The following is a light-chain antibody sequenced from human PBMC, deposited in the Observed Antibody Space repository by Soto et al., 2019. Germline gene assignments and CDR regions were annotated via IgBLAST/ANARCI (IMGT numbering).Light chain of an antibody. J-gene: IGKJ4*01. V-gene: IGKV3-11*01. CDR3: QQRSNWPLT. Sequence: EIVMTQSPATLSVSPWERATLSCRASQSVSSYLAWYQQKPGQAPRLLIYDASNSATGIPARFSGSGCGTDFTLTISSLEPEDFAVYYCQQRSNWPLTFGGGTKVDIK. CDR2: DAS. CDR1: QSVSSY.